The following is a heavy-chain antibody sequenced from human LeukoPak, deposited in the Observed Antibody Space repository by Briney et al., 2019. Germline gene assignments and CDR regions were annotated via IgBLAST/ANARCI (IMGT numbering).Heavy chain of an antibody. CDR2: ISYDGSNK. Sequence: PGGSLRLSCAASGFTFSSYAMHWVRQAPGKGLEWVAVISYDGSNKYYAGSVKGRFTISRDNSKNTLYLQMNSLRAEDTAVYYCARDIEQWLVRGFFDYWGQGTLVTASS. CDR3: ARDIEQWLVRGFFDY. D-gene: IGHD6-19*01. J-gene: IGHJ4*02. V-gene: IGHV3-30-3*01. CDR1: GFTFSSYA.